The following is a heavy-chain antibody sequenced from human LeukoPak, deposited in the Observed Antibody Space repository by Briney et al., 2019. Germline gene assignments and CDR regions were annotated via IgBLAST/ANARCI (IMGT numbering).Heavy chain of an antibody. D-gene: IGHD3-16*02. CDR1: GGSISSPIYY. CDR2: IYYSGST. Sequence: PSETLSLTCTVSGGSISSPIYYWGWIRQPPGKGLEWIGSIYYSGSTYDNPSLKSRVTISVDTSKNQFSLKLSSLTAADTAVYYCARVYYDYVWGSYRPDAFDIWGQGTMVTVSS. J-gene: IGHJ3*02. CDR3: ARVYYDYVWGSYRPDAFDI. V-gene: IGHV4-39*07.